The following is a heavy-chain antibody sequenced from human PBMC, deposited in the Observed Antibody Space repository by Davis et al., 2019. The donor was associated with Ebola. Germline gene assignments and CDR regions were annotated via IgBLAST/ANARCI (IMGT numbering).Heavy chain of an antibody. J-gene: IGHJ6*02. V-gene: IGHV3-7*01. D-gene: IGHD3-10*01. CDR2: IKQDGSEK. Sequence: GGSLRLSCAASGFTFSSYWMSWVRQAPGKGLEWVANIKQDGSEKYYVDSVKGRFTISRDNAKNSLYLQMNSLRAEDTAVYYCARQPTYYSVSGVYYYYGMDVWGQGATVTVSS. CDR1: GFTFSSYW. CDR3: ARQPTYYSVSGVYYYYGMDV.